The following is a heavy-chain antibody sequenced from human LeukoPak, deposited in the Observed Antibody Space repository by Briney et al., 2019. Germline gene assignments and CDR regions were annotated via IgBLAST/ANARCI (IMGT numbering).Heavy chain of an antibody. J-gene: IGHJ6*02. CDR3: ARPYDFWGPYYYYGMDV. D-gene: IGHD3-3*01. CDR1: GYTFTGYY. V-gene: IGHV1-2*02. Sequence: GASVKVSCKASGYTFTGYYMHWVRQAPGQGLEWMGWINPNSGGTNYAQKFQGRVTMTRDTSISTAYMELSRLRSDDTAVYYCARPYDFWGPYYYYGMDVWGQGTTVTVSS. CDR2: INPNSGGT.